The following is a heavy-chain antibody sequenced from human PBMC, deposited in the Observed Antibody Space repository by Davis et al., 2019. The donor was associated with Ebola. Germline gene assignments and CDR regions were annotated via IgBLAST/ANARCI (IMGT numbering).Heavy chain of an antibody. Sequence: SETLSLTCAVYGGSFSGYYWSYIRQPAGKGLEWIGRIYTSGTTNYNPSLKSRVTISVDTSKNQFSLRLSSVSAADAAEYYCARVNGDYYYYGMDVWGQGTTVSVSS. D-gene: IGHD4-17*01. V-gene: IGHV4-59*10. CDR2: IYTSGTT. CDR3: ARVNGDYYYYGMDV. J-gene: IGHJ6*02. CDR1: GGSFSGYY.